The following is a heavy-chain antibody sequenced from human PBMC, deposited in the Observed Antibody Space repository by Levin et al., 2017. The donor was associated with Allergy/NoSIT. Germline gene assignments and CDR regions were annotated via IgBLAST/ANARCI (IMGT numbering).Heavy chain of an antibody. V-gene: IGHV1-46*01. CDR1: GYTFTSYY. CDR3: ARDRGYCSSTSCLYGMDV. D-gene: IGHD2-2*01. Sequence: GESLKISCKASGYTFTSYYMHWVRQAPGQGLEWMGIIIPSGGSTSYAQKFQGRVTMTRDTSTSTVYMELSSLRSEDTAVYYCARDRGYCSSTSCLYGMDVWGQGTTVTVSS. CDR2: IIPSGGST. J-gene: IGHJ6*02.